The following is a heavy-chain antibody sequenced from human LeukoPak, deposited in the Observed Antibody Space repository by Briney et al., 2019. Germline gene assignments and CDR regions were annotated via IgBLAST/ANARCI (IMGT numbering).Heavy chain of an antibody. Sequence: GASVKVSCKASGYTFTSYDINWVRQATGQGLEWMGWMNPNSGNTGYAQKFQGRVTMTKNTSISTAYMELSSLRSEDTAVYYCANTRAGYGDYVLGYWGQGTLVTVSS. CDR1: GYTFTSYD. CDR2: MNPNSGNT. D-gene: IGHD4-17*01. CDR3: ANTRAGYGDYVLGY. J-gene: IGHJ4*02. V-gene: IGHV1-8*01.